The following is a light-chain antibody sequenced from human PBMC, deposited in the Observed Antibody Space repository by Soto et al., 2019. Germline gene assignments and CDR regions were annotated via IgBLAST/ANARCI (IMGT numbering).Light chain of an antibody. CDR2: AAS. J-gene: IGKJ1*01. Sequence: DIQMTQSPSSLSASVGDRVTITCRASQCISNYLAWYQQKPGKVPKLLIYAASTFQSGVPSRFSGSGSGIDFTLTISSLQPEDVATYYCQQYNSAPWTFGQGTKVEIK. V-gene: IGKV1-27*01. CDR1: QCISNY. CDR3: QQYNSAPWT.